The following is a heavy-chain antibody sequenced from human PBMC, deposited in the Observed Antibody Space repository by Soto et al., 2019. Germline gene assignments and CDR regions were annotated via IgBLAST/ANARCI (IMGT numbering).Heavy chain of an antibody. J-gene: IGHJ5*02. Sequence: EVQLVESGGSWVQSGGSLRLSCAASGFRFSDHYMDWVRQAPGKGLEWVGRSKANHQNLATEYAASVKGRLTISRDVSQNSVHLQMDSLQPEDTAVYFCAKEGEARYLDLWGQGTLVTVSS. D-gene: IGHD1-1*01. CDR1: GFRFSDHY. CDR2: SKANHQNLAT. V-gene: IGHV3-72*01. CDR3: AKEGEARYLDL.